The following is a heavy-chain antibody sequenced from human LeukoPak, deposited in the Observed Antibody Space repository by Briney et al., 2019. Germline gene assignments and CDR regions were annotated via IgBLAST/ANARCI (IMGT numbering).Heavy chain of an antibody. V-gene: IGHV3-7*01. CDR1: GFTFSSYW. Sequence: QPGGSLRLSCAASGFTFSSYWMSWVRQAPGKGLEWVANIKQDGSEKYYVDSVKGRFTISRDNAKNSLYLQMNSLRAEDTAVYYCARDFSGWAGYGDYGSYYYYMDVWGKGTTVTISS. CDR2: IKQDGSEK. CDR3: ARDFSGWAGYGDYGSYYYYMDV. D-gene: IGHD4-17*01. J-gene: IGHJ6*03.